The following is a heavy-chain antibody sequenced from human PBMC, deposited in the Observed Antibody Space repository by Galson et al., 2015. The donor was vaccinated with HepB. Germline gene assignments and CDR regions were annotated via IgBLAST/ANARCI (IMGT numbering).Heavy chain of an antibody. Sequence: SVKVSCKASGGTFSSYAISWVRQAPGQGLEWMGGIIPIFGTANYAQKFQGRVTITADESTSTAYMELSSLRSEDTAVYYCARGTKIIAAAGIKTYYYYYYMDVWGKGTTVTVSS. CDR1: GGTFSSYA. J-gene: IGHJ6*03. CDR3: ARGTKIIAAAGIKTYYYYYYMDV. D-gene: IGHD6-13*01. CDR2: IIPIFGTA. V-gene: IGHV1-69*13.